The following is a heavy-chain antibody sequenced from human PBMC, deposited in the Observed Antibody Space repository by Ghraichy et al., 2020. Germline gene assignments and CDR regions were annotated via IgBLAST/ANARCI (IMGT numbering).Heavy chain of an antibody. CDR1: GGSFSGYY. D-gene: IGHD4-17*01. CDR3: ARQGTLVDYGDHRRSNWFDP. CDR2: INHSGST. V-gene: IGHV4-34*01. J-gene: IGHJ5*02. Sequence: SQTLSLTCAVYGGSFSGYYWSWIRQPPGKGLEWIGEINHSGSTNYNPSLKSRVTISVDTSKNQFSLKLSSVTAADTAVYYCARQGTLVDYGDHRRSNWFDPWGQRTLVTVSS.